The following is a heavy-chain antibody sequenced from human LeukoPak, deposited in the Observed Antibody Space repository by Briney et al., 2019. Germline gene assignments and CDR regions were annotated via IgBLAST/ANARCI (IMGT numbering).Heavy chain of an antibody. V-gene: IGHV4-59*01. D-gene: IGHD1-26*01. Sequence: SETQSLTCSVSGASINSYYWNWIRQPPGKGLEWIGNTYNSGSTNYNPSLKSRVTISLDTSKNQSSLKMSSVTAADTAVYYCAKDWELGSWGQGTLVTVSS. CDR3: AKDWELGS. CDR1: GASINSYY. CDR2: TYNSGST. J-gene: IGHJ5*02.